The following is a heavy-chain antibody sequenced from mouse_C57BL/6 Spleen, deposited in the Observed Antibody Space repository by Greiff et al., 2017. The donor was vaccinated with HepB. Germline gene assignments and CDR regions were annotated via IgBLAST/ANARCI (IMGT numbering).Heavy chain of an antibody. CDR1: GYAFSSSW. CDR3: ARRRQDYAMDY. CDR2: IYPGDGDN. J-gene: IGHJ4*01. D-gene: IGHD3-2*01. Sequence: VQLQESGPELVKPGASVKISCKASGYAFSSSWMNWVKQRPGKGLEWIGRIYPGDGDNNYNGKFKGKATLTADKSSSTAYMQLNSLTSEVSAVYDYARRRQDYAMDYWGQGTSATVSS. V-gene: IGHV1-82*01.